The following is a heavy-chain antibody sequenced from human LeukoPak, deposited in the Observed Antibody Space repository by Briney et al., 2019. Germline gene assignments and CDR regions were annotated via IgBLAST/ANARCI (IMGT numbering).Heavy chain of an antibody. D-gene: IGHD3-10*01. Sequence: SESLSLTCAVSGDSISTSAYYWDWSRQPPGKGLEWTANIYYDGNTRYNPSLETRLTISVDRSQHQFSLKLSSVTAADTAVYYCARRYYYGSGSPEYWGQGSLVTVSS. V-gene: IGHV4-39*01. CDR2: IYYDGNT. CDR1: GDSISTSAYY. CDR3: ARRYYYGSGSPEY. J-gene: IGHJ4*02.